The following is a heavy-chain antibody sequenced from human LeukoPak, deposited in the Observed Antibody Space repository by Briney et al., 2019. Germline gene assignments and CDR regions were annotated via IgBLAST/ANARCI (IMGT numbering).Heavy chain of an antibody. V-gene: IGHV1-18*01. CDR2: ISAYNGNT. CDR1: GYTFTSYG. CDR3: ARLADYGDYQYWYFDL. J-gene: IGHJ2*01. Sequence: GASVKVSCKASGYTFTSYGISWVRQAPGQGLEWMGWISAYNGNTNYAQKLQGRVTMTTDTSTSTAYMELRSLRSDDTAVYYCARLADYGDYQYWYFDLWGRGTLVTVSS. D-gene: IGHD4-17*01.